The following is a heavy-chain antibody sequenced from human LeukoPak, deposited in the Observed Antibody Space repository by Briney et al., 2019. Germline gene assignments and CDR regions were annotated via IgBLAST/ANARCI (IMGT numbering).Heavy chain of an antibody. V-gene: IGHV4-34*01. CDR2: INHSGRT. D-gene: IGHD5-12*01. Sequence: SETLSLTCAVYGGSFSDYYWTWIRQPPGKGLEWIGEINHSGRTNYNPSLKSRVISVDTSKIQFPLKLISVTTADTAVYYCTRAAGYSDSWGQGTLVTVSS. CDR1: GGSFSDYY. J-gene: IGHJ4*02. CDR3: TRAAGYSDS.